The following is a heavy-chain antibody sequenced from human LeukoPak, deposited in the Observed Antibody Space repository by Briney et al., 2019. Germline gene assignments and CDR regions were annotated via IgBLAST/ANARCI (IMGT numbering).Heavy chain of an antibody. J-gene: IGHJ3*02. D-gene: IGHD1-26*01. CDR3: ARSSDSGRTPDAFDI. Sequence: GASVKVSCKASGGTFSSYAISWVRQAPGQGLEWMGGIIPIFGTANYAQKFQGRVTITADESTSTAYMELSSLRSEDTAVYYCARSSDSGRTPDAFDIWGQGTMVTVSS. CDR1: GGTFSSYA. CDR2: IIPIFGTA. V-gene: IGHV1-69*13.